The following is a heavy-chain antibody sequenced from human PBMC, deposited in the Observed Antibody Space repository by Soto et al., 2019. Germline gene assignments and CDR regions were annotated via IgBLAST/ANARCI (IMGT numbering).Heavy chain of an antibody. V-gene: IGHV5-51*01. Sequence: GESLKISCQGSGNSFTRSWIGWVRQMPGKGLECMGIIYPADSDTRYSPSIQGQVTISADKSTSTAYLQWSSLKASDTAIYHCARREFGGDGFDIWGQGTMVTVSS. D-gene: IGHD2-15*01. CDR2: IYPADSDT. J-gene: IGHJ3*02. CDR3: ARREFGGDGFDI. CDR1: GNSFTRSW.